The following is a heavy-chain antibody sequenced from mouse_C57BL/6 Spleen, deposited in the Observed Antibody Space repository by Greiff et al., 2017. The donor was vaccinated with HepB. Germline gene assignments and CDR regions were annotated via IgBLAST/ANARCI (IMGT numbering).Heavy chain of an antibody. V-gene: IGHV1-26*01. D-gene: IGHD3-1*01. CDR3: ARAAPRFDY. CDR1: GYTFTDYY. J-gene: IGHJ2*01. Sequence: VQLQQSGPELVKPGASVKISCKASGYTFTDYYMNWVKQSHGKSLEWIGDINPNNGGTSYNQKFKGKATLTVDKSSSTAYMELRSLTSEDSAVYYCARAAPRFDYWGQGTTLTVSS. CDR2: INPNNGGT.